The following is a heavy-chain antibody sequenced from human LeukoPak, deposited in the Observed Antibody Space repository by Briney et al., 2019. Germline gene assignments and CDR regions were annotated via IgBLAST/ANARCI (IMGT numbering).Heavy chain of an antibody. CDR1: GGTFSNYA. CDR3: ATVPRPGIAVAGQYYYYYYMDV. V-gene: IGHV1-69*05. J-gene: IGHJ6*03. CDR2: IIPIFGTA. Sequence: SVKVSCKASGGTFSNYAISWVRQAPGQGLEWMGGIIPIFGTANYAQKFQGRVTITTDESTSTAYMELSSLRSEDTAVYYCATVPRPGIAVAGQYYYYYYMDVWGKGTTVTVSS. D-gene: IGHD6-19*01.